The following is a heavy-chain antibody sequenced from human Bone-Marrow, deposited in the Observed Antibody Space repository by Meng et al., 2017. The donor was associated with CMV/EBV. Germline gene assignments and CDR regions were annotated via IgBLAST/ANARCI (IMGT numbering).Heavy chain of an antibody. D-gene: IGHD5-24*01. V-gene: IGHV3-53*01. CDR3: ARGRGARLKDGYSDY. J-gene: IGHJ4*01. Sequence: GESLKISCAASGFSVSTNYMTWVRQAPGKGLEWVSVIYSTGSAYYADSVEGRFTISRDYSENTLYLQMTNLIVEDTAVYYCARGRGARLKDGYSDYWGHGTLVTVSS. CDR2: IYSTGSA. CDR1: GFSVSTNY.